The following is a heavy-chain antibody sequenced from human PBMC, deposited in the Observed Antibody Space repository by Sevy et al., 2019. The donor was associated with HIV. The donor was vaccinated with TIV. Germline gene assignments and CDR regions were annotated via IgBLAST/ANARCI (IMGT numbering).Heavy chain of an antibody. V-gene: IGHV3-49*04. CDR2: LKSKADGGTV. Sequence: GGSLRLSCTTSGFTFGDYAMNWVRLAPGKGLERVAFLKSKADGGTVDHAASVKGRFTISRDDSKSIAYLQMNDLTTEDTGVYYCTRWKGLQSIFDYWGQGALVTVSS. J-gene: IGHJ4*02. CDR1: GFTFGDYA. D-gene: IGHD1-1*01. CDR3: TRWKGLQSIFDY.